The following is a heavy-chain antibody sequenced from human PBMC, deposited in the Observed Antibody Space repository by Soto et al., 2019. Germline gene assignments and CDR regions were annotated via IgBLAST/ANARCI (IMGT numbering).Heavy chain of an antibody. CDR2: INAGNGKT. J-gene: IGHJ2*01. CDR1: GYIFTNYA. CDR3: ARRKEEGTTTPSDWDFAF. D-gene: IGHD4-17*01. V-gene: IGHV1-3*01. Sequence: QVQFVQSGAEVKKPGASVKVSCKASGYIFTNYAIHWVRQAPGQSLEWMGWINAGNGKTKYSQNFQGRVTLSRDTSASTAYMELSSLRTGDKAVYYCARRKEEGTTTPSDWDFAFWGRGTLVTVSS.